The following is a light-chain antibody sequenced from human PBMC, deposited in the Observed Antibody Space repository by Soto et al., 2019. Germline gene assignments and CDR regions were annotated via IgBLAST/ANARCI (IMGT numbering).Light chain of an antibody. CDR3: QQYSNWPP. CDR1: QSVSSY. J-gene: IGKJ5*01. Sequence: DIVLTQSPATLSLSPGERATLSCRASQSVSSYLAWYQQKPGQAPRLLIYAASTRATGIPARFSGSGSGTEFTLTISSLQSEDSALYYCQQYSNWPPFGQGTRLAIK. CDR2: AAS. V-gene: IGKV3-15*01.